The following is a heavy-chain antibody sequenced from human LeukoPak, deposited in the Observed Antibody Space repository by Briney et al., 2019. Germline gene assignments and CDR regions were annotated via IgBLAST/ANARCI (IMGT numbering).Heavy chain of an antibody. CDR2: IYYSGST. V-gene: IGHV4-39*01. J-gene: IGHJ4*02. CDR1: GASFSSSTYY. Sequence: SSETLSLTCTVSGASFSSSTYYWGWIRQPPGKGLEWIGCIYYSGSTYYNPSLKSRVTMSVDTSKNQFSLKLSSVTAADTAVYYCARHAGGIAAAGTRPFDYWGQGTLVTVSS. D-gene: IGHD6-13*01. CDR3: ARHAGGIAAAGTRPFDY.